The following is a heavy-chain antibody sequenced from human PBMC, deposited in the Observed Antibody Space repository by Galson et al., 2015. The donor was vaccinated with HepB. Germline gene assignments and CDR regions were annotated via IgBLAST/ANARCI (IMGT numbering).Heavy chain of an antibody. J-gene: IGHJ4*02. V-gene: IGHV3-48*01. CDR3: ARTPSGGSDRHLDY. CDR1: RFSFNSYC. CDR2: ITGDSNTR. Sequence: SLRLSCAASRFSFNSYCMNWVRQAPGKGLEWISYITGDSNTRYYADSVRGRFTISRDNAKNSLYLQMNNVRVEDTAVYYCARTPSGGSDRHLDYWGQGTLVTVSS. D-gene: IGHD1-26*01.